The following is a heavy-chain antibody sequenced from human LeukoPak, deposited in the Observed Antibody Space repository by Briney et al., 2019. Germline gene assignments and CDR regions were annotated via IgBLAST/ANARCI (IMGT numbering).Heavy chain of an antibody. CDR1: GYTFIDYY. CDR2: ISAYNGNT. D-gene: IGHD3-22*01. J-gene: IGHJ4*02. V-gene: IGHV1-18*01. Sequence: ASVKVSCKTSGYTFIDYYIHWVRQAPGQGLEWMGWISAYNGNTNYAQKLQGRVTMTTDTSTSTAYMELRSLRSDDTAVYYCARGSSGYYDSDYWGQGTLVTVSS. CDR3: ARGSSGYYDSDY.